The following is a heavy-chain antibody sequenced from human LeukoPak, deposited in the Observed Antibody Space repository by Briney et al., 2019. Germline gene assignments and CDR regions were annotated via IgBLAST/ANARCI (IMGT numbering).Heavy chain of an antibody. CDR2: IYYSGST. CDR1: GGSISSSCYY. V-gene: IGHV4-39*01. D-gene: IGHD6-13*01. Sequence: SETLSLTCTVSGGSISSSCYYWGWIRQPPGKGLEWIGSIYYSGSTYYNPSLKSRVTISVDTSKNQFSLKLSSVTAADTAMYYCARRIAAAEVWFDPWGQGTLVTVSS. J-gene: IGHJ5*02. CDR3: ARRIAAAEVWFDP.